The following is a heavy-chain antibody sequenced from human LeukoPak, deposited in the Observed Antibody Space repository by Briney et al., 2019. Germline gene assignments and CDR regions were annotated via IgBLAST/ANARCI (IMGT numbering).Heavy chain of an antibody. V-gene: IGHV3-23*01. CDR3: ASTNSLDN. J-gene: IGHJ4*02. CDR1: GFTFSSYA. D-gene: IGHD2-8*01. CDR2: ISGSGGST. Sequence: GGSLRLSCVASGFTFSSYAMSWVRQAPGKGLEWVSAISGSGGSTYYADSVKGRFTISRDNAKNSLYLQMNSLRVDDTAVYYCASTNSLDNWGQGTLVTVSS.